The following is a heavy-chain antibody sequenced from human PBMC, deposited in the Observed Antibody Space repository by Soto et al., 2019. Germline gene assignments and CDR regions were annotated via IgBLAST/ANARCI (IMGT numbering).Heavy chain of an antibody. CDR3: ARDHFIIDYYDSSGYLYYFDY. CDR1: GYTFTSYG. D-gene: IGHD3-22*01. J-gene: IGHJ4*02. V-gene: IGHV1-18*01. CDR2: ISAYNGNT. Sequence: ASVKVSCKASGYTFTSYGISWVRQAPGQGLEWMAWISAYNGNTNYAQKFQDRVTMTTDTSTSTAYMELRSLRSDDTAVYYCARDHFIIDYYDSSGYLYYFDYWGQGALVTSPQ.